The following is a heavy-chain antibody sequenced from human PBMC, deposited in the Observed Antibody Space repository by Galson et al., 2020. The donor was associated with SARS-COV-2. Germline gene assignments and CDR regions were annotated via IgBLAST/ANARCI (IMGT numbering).Heavy chain of an antibody. CDR1: GDSIRTNW. Sequence: TLSLTCAVSGDSIRTNWWSWVRQPPGKGLEWIGEIYHSGSTNYNPSLKSRVTMSIDNSRNQFSLRLTSVTAADTAVYYCARTYYDSSGFSPWNTFDFWGQGTVVTVSS. CDR3: ARTYYDSSGFSPWNTFDF. CDR2: IYHSGST. J-gene: IGHJ3*01. V-gene: IGHV4-4*02. D-gene: IGHD3-22*01.